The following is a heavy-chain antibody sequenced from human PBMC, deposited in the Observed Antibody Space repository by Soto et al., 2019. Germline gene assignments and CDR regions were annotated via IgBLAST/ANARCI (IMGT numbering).Heavy chain of an antibody. Sequence: ASVKVSCKASGYTFTTYDISWVRQATGQGLEWMGWMNPYSGNTGYAQKFQGRVTVTRNTAISTVYMELSGLRPDDTAVYYCARRKERSGPHYYDYWGQGSQVTVSS. CDR2: MNPYSGNT. CDR3: ARRKERSGPHYYDY. J-gene: IGHJ4*02. V-gene: IGHV1-8*01. D-gene: IGHD6-25*01. CDR1: GYTFTTYD.